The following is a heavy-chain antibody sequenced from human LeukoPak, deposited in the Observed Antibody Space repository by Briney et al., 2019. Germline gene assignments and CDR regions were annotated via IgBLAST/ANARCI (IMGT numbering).Heavy chain of an antibody. V-gene: IGHV3-30-3*01. CDR2: ISYDGSNK. CDR3: ARGGSSSYGYDY. CDR1: GFTFSSYA. Sequence: GGSLRLSCAASGFTFSSYAMSWVRQAPGKGLEWVAVISYDGSNKYYADSVKGRFTISRDNSKNTLYLQMNSLRAGDTAVYYCARGGSSSYGYDYWGQGTLVTVSS. D-gene: IGHD6-13*01. J-gene: IGHJ4*02.